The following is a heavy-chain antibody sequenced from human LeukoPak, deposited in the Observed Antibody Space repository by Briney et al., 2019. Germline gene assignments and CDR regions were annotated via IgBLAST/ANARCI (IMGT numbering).Heavy chain of an antibody. CDR2: MNPNSGNT. CDR3: ARGRRDIVVVPAATSRSYYFDY. Sequence: GASVKVSCKASGYTFTSYDINWVRQATGQGLEWMGWMNPNSGNTGYAQKFQGRVTMTRNTSISTAYMEPSSLRSEDTAVYYCARGRRDIVVVPAATSRSYYFDYWGQGTLVTVSS. J-gene: IGHJ4*02. D-gene: IGHD2-2*01. CDR1: GYTFTSYD. V-gene: IGHV1-8*01.